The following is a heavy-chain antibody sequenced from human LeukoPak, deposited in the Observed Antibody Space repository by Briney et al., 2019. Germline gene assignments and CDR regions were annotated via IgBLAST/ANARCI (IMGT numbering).Heavy chain of an antibody. CDR3: ALADCSSASCYSFDY. Sequence: ASVKVSCKASGYTFSSYYIHWVRQAPGQGLEWVGIINPSGTDTSYAQKFQARLTMTGDTSTSTVYMDLSSLRSEDAAVYYCALADCSSASCYSFDYWGQGTLVTVSS. D-gene: IGHD2-2*02. V-gene: IGHV1-46*01. J-gene: IGHJ4*02. CDR2: INPSGTDT. CDR1: GYTFSSYY.